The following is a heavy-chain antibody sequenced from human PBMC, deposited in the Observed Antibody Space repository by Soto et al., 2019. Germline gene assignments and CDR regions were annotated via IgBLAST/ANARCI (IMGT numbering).Heavy chain of an antibody. CDR3: ARAWGSGSYFGYYYYDMDV. CDR1: GFTFSSYS. Sequence: EVQLVESGGGLVKPGGSLRLSCAASGFTFSSYSMNWVRQAPGKGLEWVSSISSSSSYIYYADSVKGRFTISRDNAKNSLYLQMNSLRAEDTALYYCARAWGSGSYFGYYYYDMDVWGQGTTVTVSS. J-gene: IGHJ6*02. CDR2: ISSSSSYI. V-gene: IGHV3-21*01. D-gene: IGHD3-10*01.